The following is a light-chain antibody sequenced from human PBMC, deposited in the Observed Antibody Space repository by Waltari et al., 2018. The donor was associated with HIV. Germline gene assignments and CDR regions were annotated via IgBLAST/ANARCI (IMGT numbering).Light chain of an antibody. CDR2: GAS. V-gene: IGKV4-1*01. J-gene: IGKJ3*01. Sequence: DNVMTQSPESLAVCLGERATIYCKSSQCVLLSSNTKNHLAWYQQKPGQPPRLLIYGASTRESGVPDRFSGSGSGTDFTLTISSLQAEDVAVYYCQQCYSSPWNFGPGTKVDI. CDR3: QQCYSSPWN. CDR1: QCVLLSSNTKNH.